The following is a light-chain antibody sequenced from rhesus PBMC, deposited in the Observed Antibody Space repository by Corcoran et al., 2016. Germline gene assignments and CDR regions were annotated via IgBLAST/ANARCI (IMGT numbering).Light chain of an antibody. V-gene: IGKV1-38*01. CDR1: QGSSSH. J-gene: IGKJ3*01. CDR2: DAS. Sequence: DIQLIQSSSSLPSSVGDRVTITCRASQGSSSHLAWYQPKTGKAPKLLIFDASILQSGVPSRFSGSGSGIEITLPISRLQPGDFTTSYFQQRNPFPFPFGPGTKLYI. CDR3: QQRNPFPFP.